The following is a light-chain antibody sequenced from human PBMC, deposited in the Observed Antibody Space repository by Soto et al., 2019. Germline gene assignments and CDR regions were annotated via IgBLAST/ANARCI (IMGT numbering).Light chain of an antibody. Sequence: QAVVTQPPSASGTPGQRVTISCSGSSSNIGSNSVNWYRQLPGTAPKLLIYRNNQRPSGVPDRFSGSKSGTSASLAIRGLQSEDEADYYCAAWDDSLDGGVFGGGTKVTVL. CDR3: AAWDDSLDGGV. CDR2: RNN. V-gene: IGLV1-44*01. J-gene: IGLJ3*02. CDR1: SSNIGSNS.